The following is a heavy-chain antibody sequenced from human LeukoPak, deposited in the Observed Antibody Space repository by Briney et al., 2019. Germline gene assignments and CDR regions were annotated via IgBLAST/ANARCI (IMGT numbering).Heavy chain of an antibody. CDR1: GFTFDDYA. J-gene: IGHJ6*02. CDR2: ISWNSGSI. Sequence: QSGGSLRLSCAASGFTFDDYAMHWVRQAPGKGLEWVSGISWNSGSIGHADSVKGRFTISRDNAKNSLYLQMNSLRAEDTAVYYCARDSSSSWLAYYYYYGMDVWGQGTTVTVSS. V-gene: IGHV3-9*01. CDR3: ARDSSSSWLAYYYYYGMDV. D-gene: IGHD6-13*01.